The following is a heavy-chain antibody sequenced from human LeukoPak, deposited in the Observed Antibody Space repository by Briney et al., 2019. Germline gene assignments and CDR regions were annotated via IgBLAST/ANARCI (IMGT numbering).Heavy chain of an antibody. Sequence: GGSLRLSCAASGFTFSDYFMGWIRQAPGKGLEWVSSISSSSSYIYYADSVKGRFTISRDNAKNSLYLQMNSLRAEDTAVYYCARDDGMAVAGTFDYWGQGTLVTVSS. J-gene: IGHJ4*02. D-gene: IGHD6-19*01. CDR3: ARDDGMAVAGTFDY. CDR1: GFTFSDYF. CDR2: ISSSSSYI. V-gene: IGHV3-11*06.